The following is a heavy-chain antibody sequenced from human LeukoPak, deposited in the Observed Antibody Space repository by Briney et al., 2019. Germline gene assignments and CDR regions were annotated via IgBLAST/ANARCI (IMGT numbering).Heavy chain of an antibody. V-gene: IGHV3-30*04. D-gene: IGHD4-17*01. J-gene: IGHJ4*02. CDR1: GFTFSSYA. CDR2: ISYDGSNK. CDR3: AREGGSVYGDYVRYFDY. Sequence: PGGSLRLSCAASGFTFSSYAMHWVRQAPGKGLEWVAVISYDGSNKYYADSVKGRFTISRVNSKNTLYLQMNSLRAEDTAVYYCAREGGSVYGDYVRYFDYWGQGTLVTVSS.